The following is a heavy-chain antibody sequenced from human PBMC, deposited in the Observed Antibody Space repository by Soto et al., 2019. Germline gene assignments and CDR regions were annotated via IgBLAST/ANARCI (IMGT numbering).Heavy chain of an antibody. CDR3: AKDWVGYCSSTSCYEFLDY. D-gene: IGHD2-2*01. CDR1: GFTFSSYG. V-gene: IGHV3-30*18. CDR2: ISYDGSNK. J-gene: IGHJ4*02. Sequence: GGSLRLSCAASGFTFSSYGMHWVRQAPGKGLEWVAVISYDGSNKYYADSVKGRFTISRDNSKNTLYLQMNSLRAEDTAVYYCAKDWVGYCSSTSCYEFLDYWGQGTLVTVSS.